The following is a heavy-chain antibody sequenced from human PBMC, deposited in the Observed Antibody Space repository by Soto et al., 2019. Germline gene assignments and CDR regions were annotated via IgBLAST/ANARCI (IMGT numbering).Heavy chain of an antibody. CDR2: IYYSGST. CDR1: GGSISSDGYY. Sequence: SETLSLTCTVSGGSISSDGYYWSWIRQHPGKGLEWIGYIYYSGSTYYNPSLKSRITISVDTSKNQFSLKLSSVTAADTAVYYCARPHHPRYRHYVFWLDARGQGTLVTVSS. CDR3: ARPHHPRYRHYVFWLDA. D-gene: IGHD3-16*01. V-gene: IGHV4-31*03. J-gene: IGHJ5*02.